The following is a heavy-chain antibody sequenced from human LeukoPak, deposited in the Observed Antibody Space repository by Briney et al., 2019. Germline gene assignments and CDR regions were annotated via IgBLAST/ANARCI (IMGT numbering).Heavy chain of an antibody. CDR2: ISSGSNTI. Sequence: GGSLRLSCAASGFTFSSYSMNWVRQAPGKGLEGVSYISSGSNTIYYADSVKGRFTISRDNAKNSLYLQMNSLRAEDAAVYYCATDPGYGYSGAFDIWGQGTMVTVSS. J-gene: IGHJ3*02. CDR1: GFTFSSYS. CDR3: ATDPGYGYSGAFDI. V-gene: IGHV3-48*01. D-gene: IGHD5-18*01.